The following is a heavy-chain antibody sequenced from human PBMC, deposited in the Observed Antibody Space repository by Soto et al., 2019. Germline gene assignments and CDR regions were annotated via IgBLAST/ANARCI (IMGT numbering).Heavy chain of an antibody. D-gene: IGHD2-21*02. CDR1: GYTFTSYY. J-gene: IGHJ4*01. CDR3: ARGGSMLVVTDGPDY. CDR2: INPSGGST. V-gene: IGHV1-46*01. Sequence: QVPLVQSGAEVKKPGASVKVSCKESGYTFTSYYMHWVRQAPGQGLEWMGIINPSGGSTSYAQKFQGRVTMTRDTSTSTVYMDVSSLRSEDTAVYYCARGGSMLVVTDGPDYLGHGTLVTVSS.